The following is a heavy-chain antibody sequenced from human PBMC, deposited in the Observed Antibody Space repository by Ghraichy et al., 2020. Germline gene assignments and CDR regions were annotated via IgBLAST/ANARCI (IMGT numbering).Heavy chain of an antibody. CDR3: AAITFYDSSGYYSPFDY. CDR1: GGSISSYY. J-gene: IGHJ4*02. D-gene: IGHD3-22*01. Sequence: SETLSLTCTVSGGSISSYYWSWIRQPAGKGLEWIGRIYTSGSTNYNPSLKSRVTMSVDTSKNQFSLKLSSVTAADTAVYYCAAITFYDSSGYYSPFDYWGQGTLVTVSS. V-gene: IGHV4-4*07. CDR2: IYTSGST.